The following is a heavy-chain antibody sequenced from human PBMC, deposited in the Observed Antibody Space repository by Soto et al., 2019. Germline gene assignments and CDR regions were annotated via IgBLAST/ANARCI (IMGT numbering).Heavy chain of an antibody. V-gene: IGHV3-30-3*01. D-gene: IGHD6-13*01. CDR2: LSYDRSNK. Sequence: AGGSLRLSCAASGFTFSSYAMNWVRQAPGKGLEWVAVLSYDRSNKGYADSVKGRFTSCRDNSKNTLYLQMNSLRAEDTAVYDCVRDQAAAGSAYYWMDVWGQGTTVTRLL. J-gene: IGHJ6*02. CDR1: GFTFSSYA. CDR3: VRDQAAAGSAYYWMDV.